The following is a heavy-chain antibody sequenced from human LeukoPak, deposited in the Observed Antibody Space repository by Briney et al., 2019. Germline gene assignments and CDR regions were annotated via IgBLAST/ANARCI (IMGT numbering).Heavy chain of an antibody. CDR3: ARDGMSGTVVSKKGFWYFDL. CDR2: IKQDGSEK. CDR1: GFTFSNYW. D-gene: IGHD4-23*01. V-gene: IGHV3-7*01. J-gene: IGHJ2*01. Sequence: GGSLRLSCEGSGFTFSNYWMGWVRQAPGKGLEWVANIKQDGSEKYYVDSVKGRFTISRDNAKNSLYLQMNSLRAEDTAVCYCARDGMSGTVVSKKGFWYFDLWGRGTLVTVSS.